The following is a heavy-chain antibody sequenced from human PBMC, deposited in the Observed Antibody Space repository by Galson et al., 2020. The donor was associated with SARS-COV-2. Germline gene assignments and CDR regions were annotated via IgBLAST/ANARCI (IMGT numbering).Heavy chain of an antibody. CDR1: GFTFSSYG. CDR3: ARDVSGFLGSTVTTGGEC. CDR2: IWYDGSNK. V-gene: IGHV3-33*01. J-gene: IGHJ4*02. D-gene: IGHD4-17*01. Sequence: GESLKISCAASGFTFSSYGMHWVRQAPGKGLEWVAVIWYDGSNKYYADSVKGRFTISRDNSKNTLYLQMNSLRAEDTAVYYCARDVSGFLGSTVTTGGECWGQGTLVTVSS.